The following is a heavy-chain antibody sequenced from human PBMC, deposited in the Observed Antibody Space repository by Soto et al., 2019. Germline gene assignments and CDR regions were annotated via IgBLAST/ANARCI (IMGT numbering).Heavy chain of an antibody. CDR2: ISGSGGST. Sequence: RLSCAASGFTFSSYAMSWVRQAPGKGLEWVSAISGSGGSTYYADSVKGRFTISRDNSKNTLYLQMNSLRAEDTAVYYCAVRLWSGSLSDYWGQGTLVTVSS. CDR3: AVRLWSGSLSDY. V-gene: IGHV3-23*01. J-gene: IGHJ4*02. CDR1: GFTFSSYA. D-gene: IGHD3-3*01.